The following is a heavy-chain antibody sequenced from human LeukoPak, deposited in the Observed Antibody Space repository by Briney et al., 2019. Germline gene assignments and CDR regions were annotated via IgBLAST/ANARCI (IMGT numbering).Heavy chain of an antibody. Sequence: SETLSLTCTVSGGSISSSSYYWGWIRQPPGKGLEWIGSIYYSGSTYYNPSLKSRVTISVDTSKNQFSLKLSSVTAADTAVYYCARLEMATINYWGQGTLVTVSP. J-gene: IGHJ4*02. D-gene: IGHD5-24*01. CDR3: ARLEMATINY. CDR2: IYYSGST. V-gene: IGHV4-39*01. CDR1: GGSISSSSYY.